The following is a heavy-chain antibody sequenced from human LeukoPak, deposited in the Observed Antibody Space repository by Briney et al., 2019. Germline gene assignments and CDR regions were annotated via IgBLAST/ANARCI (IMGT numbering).Heavy chain of an antibody. V-gene: IGHV4-34*01. CDR1: GGSFSGYY. CDR2: INHSGST. CDR3: AREKGRYYDFWSGYKDNRFDP. J-gene: IGHJ5*02. Sequence: SETLSLTCAVYGGSFSGYYWSWIRQPPGKGLEWIGEINHSGSTNYNPSLKSRVTISVDTSKNQFSLKLSSVTAADTAVYYCAREKGRYYDFWSGYKDNRFDPWGQGTLVTVSS. D-gene: IGHD3-3*01.